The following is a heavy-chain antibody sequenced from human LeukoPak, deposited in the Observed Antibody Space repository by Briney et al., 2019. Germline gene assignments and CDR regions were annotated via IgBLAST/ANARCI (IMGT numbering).Heavy chain of an antibody. CDR1: GLSFTIYW. V-gene: IGHV3-74*01. D-gene: IGHD6-13*01. Sequence: GGSQRLSCAPSGLSFTIYWLHWVRQAPGKGLVWVSRSNSDGSSTIYADSGKGRFTLSTDNAKNTLYLQKNSLRAEDTAVYYCARVGIAEGEGGGSFNWFDPWGQGTLVTVS. CDR2: SNSDGSST. CDR3: ARVGIAEGEGGGSFNWFDP. J-gene: IGHJ5*02.